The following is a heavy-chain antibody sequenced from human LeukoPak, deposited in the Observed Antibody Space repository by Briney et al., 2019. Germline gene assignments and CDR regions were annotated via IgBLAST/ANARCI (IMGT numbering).Heavy chain of an antibody. V-gene: IGHV4-59*11. CDR3: ARDLTTVTKGFDL. J-gene: IGHJ3*01. Sequence: SETLSLACSISGGSITTHYWTWIRQPPGKGLEWIGYVLYSGITNYNPSLRGRITISVDTSQNQFSLSLRSVTAADTAVYYCARDLTTVTKGFDLWGQGTMVTVSS. CDR2: VLYSGIT. CDR1: GGSITTHY. D-gene: IGHD4-17*01.